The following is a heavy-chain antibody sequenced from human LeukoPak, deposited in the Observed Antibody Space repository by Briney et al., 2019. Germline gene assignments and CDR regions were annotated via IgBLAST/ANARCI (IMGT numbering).Heavy chain of an antibody. CDR2: IYYSGST. J-gene: IGHJ4*02. V-gene: IGHV4-59*01. CDR1: GGSISSYY. Sequence: SETLSPTCTVSGGSISSYYWSWIRQPPGKGLEWIGYIYYSGSTNYNPSLKSRVTISVDTSKNQFSLKLSSVTAADTAVYYCARDEVRYCSGGSCYSGGYFDYWGQGTLVTVSS. D-gene: IGHD2-15*01. CDR3: ARDEVRYCSGGSCYSGGYFDY.